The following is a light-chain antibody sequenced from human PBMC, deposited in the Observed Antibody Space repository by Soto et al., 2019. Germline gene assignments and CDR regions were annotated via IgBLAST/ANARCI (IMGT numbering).Light chain of an antibody. J-gene: IGKJ4*01. Sequence: EIVLTQSTATLSLSPGERATLSCRASQSVSSYLAWYQQKPGQAPRLLIYDASNRATGIPARFSGSGSGTDVTLTISSLEPEDFAVYYCHQRSNWPLTFGGGTKVEIK. CDR3: HQRSNWPLT. CDR1: QSVSSY. CDR2: DAS. V-gene: IGKV3-11*01.